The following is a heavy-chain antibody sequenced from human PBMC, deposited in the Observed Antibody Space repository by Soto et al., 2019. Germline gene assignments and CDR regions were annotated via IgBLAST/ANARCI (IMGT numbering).Heavy chain of an antibody. CDR3: ARGSWDDVSGHYYMDV. CDR2: TYYKSKWYY. CDR1: GGSVSSNSAG. D-gene: IGHD1-1*01. V-gene: IGHV6-1*01. Sequence: SHTVSLTCDISGGSVSSNSAGWNWIRQTPSXXLEWLGRTYYKSKWYYTYAASVKSRITVSPDTSKNQFSLQLTSVTPEDTAVYYCARGSWDDVSGHYYMDVWDKGTTVTVSS. J-gene: IGHJ6*03.